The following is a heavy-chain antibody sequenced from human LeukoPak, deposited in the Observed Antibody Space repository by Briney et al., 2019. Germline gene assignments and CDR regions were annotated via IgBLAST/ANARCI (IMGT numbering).Heavy chain of an antibody. CDR1: GFTFSSYA. J-gene: IGHJ4*02. V-gene: IGHV3-23*01. D-gene: IGHD3-3*01. CDR3: AKDAFRFLEWFTVFSFLQFDY. Sequence: PGGSLRLSCAASGFTFSSYAMSWVRQAPGKGLEWVSAISGSGGSTYYADSVKGRFTISRDNSKNTLYLQMNSLRAEDTAVYYCAKDAFRFLEWFTVFSFLQFDYWGQGTLVTVSS. CDR2: ISGSGGST.